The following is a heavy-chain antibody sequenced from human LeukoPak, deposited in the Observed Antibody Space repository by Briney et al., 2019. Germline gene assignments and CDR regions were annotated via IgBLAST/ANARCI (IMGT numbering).Heavy chain of an antibody. J-gene: IGHJ4*02. CDR3: VKLFTFYYGSGSFPDY. Sequence: GGSLRLSCSASGFTFSSYAMYWVRQAPGKGLEYVSAISSNGGSTYYADSVKGRFTISRDNSKNTLYLQMSSLRAEDMAVFYCVKLFTFYYGSGSFPDYWGQGTLVTVSS. CDR2: ISSNGGST. D-gene: IGHD3-10*01. V-gene: IGHV3-64D*08. CDR1: GFTFSSYA.